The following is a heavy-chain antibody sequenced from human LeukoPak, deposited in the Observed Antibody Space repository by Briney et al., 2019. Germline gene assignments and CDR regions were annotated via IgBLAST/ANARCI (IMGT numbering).Heavy chain of an antibody. V-gene: IGHV3-7*01. CDR2: IKQDGSEK. Sequence: GGSLRLSCAASGFTFSSYWMSWVRQAPGKGLEWVANIKQDGSEKYYVDSVKGRFTISRDNAKNSLYLQMNSLRAEDTAVYYCARDTQGKRSYYFDYWGQGTLVTVSA. CDR3: ARDTQGKRSYYFDY. J-gene: IGHJ4*02. D-gene: IGHD4-23*01. CDR1: GFTFSSYW.